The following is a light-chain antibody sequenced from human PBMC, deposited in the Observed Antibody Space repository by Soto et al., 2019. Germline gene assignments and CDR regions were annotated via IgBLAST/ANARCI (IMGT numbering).Light chain of an antibody. CDR1: QSITGTY. V-gene: IGKV1-39*01. CDR2: AAS. CDR3: QQSYSTPRT. Sequence: IQVTQSPSSLSASVGDRVTITCRASQSITGTYLNWYQQKPGKAPRLLIYAASNLQSGVPSRFSGSGSGTDFTLTITSLQPDDFATYYCQQSYSTPRTFGQGTKVDIK. J-gene: IGKJ1*01.